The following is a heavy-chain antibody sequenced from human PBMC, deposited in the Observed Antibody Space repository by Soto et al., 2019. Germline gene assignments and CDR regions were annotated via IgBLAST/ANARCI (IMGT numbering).Heavy chain of an antibody. CDR2: TSNNGDRT. J-gene: IGHJ4*02. Sequence: VGSLRLSCAVSGFTFTDHAMTWVRQAPGKGLEWVSTTSNNGDRTFYADSVKGRFTVSTDRTNNTLYLQMNSLRADETAVYFCARPPLYSNGGYFDSWGQGTLVTVSS. CDR1: GFTFTDHA. D-gene: IGHD6-19*01. CDR3: ARPPLYSNGGYFDS. V-gene: IGHV3-23*01.